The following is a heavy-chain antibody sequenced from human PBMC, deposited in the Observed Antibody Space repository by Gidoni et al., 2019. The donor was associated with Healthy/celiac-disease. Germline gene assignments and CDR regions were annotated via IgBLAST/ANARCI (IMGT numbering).Heavy chain of an antibody. CDR3: AKVVVTATPHAFDI. D-gene: IGHD2-21*02. J-gene: IGHJ3*02. CDR1: GFSFSSYG. Sequence: VQLFESRGGSVQPGGSLRLSCAASGFSFSSYGRSWVRQAPGKGLEGVLAISGSGGSTYYADSVKGRFTITRDNSKNTLYLQMNSLRAEDTDVYYCAKVVVTATPHAFDIWGQGTMVTVSS. CDR2: ISGSGGST. V-gene: IGHV3-23*01.